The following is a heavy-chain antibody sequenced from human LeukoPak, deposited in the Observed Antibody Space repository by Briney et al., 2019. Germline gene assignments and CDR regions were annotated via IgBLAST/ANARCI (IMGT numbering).Heavy chain of an antibody. CDR1: GYTFTDYY. CDR3: ARDVDHYHSTGKGLVDI. Sequence: ASVKVSCKASGYTFTDYYMHWARQAPGQGLEWMGWINPDGGGTNSAQNFQGRVTMTRDTSISTAYMELNRLRSDDTAVYYCARDVDHYHSTGKGLVDIWGQGAMVTVSS. J-gene: IGHJ3*02. V-gene: IGHV1-2*02. CDR2: INPDGGGT. D-gene: IGHD3-22*01.